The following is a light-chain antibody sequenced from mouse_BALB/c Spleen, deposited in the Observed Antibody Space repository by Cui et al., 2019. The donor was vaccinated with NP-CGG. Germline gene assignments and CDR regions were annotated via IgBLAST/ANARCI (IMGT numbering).Light chain of an antibody. V-gene: IGLV1*01. Sequence: QAVVTQASALTTSPGETVTLTCRSSTGAVTTSNYANWVQEKPDHLFTGLIGGTNNRPPGVPARFSGSLIGDQAALTITGAQTEDEAIYFCALWYSNHWVFGGGTKLTVL. CDR2: GTN. CDR3: ALWYSNHWV. CDR1: TGAVTTSNY. J-gene: IGLJ1*01.